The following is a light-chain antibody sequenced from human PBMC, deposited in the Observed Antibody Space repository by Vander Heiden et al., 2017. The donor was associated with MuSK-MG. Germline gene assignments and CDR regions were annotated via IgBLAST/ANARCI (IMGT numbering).Light chain of an antibody. V-gene: IGKV1-5*03. CDR2: KTS. J-gene: IGKJ1*01. CDR1: PSISSW. Sequence: DIQLTQSPSTLSASVGDRVTITCRASPSISSWMAWYQQKPGKVPTLLIYKTSTLTSGVPSRFSGSGSGTEFTLTISSLQPADFATYDCQKYNSWTLGKGTKVEVK. CDR3: QKYNSWT.